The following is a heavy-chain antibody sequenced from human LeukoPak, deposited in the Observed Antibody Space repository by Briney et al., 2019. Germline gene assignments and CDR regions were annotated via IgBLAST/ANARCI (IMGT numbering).Heavy chain of an antibody. CDR2: IYYSGST. V-gene: IGHV4-59*01. Sequence: SETLSLTCTVSGGSISSYYWSWIRQPPGKGLEWIGYIYYSGSTNYNPSPKSRVTISVDTSKNQFSLKLSSVTAADTAVYYCAREGYSGETDYWGQGTLVTVSS. J-gene: IGHJ4*02. D-gene: IGHD1-26*01. CDR3: AREGYSGETDY. CDR1: GGSISSYY.